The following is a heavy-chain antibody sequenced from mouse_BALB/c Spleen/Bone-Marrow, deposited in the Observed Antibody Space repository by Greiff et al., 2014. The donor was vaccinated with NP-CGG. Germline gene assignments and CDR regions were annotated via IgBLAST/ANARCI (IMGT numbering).Heavy chain of an antibody. V-gene: IGHV14-3*02. CDR3: ARWEYDAMDY. CDR2: IDPANGNT. J-gene: IGHJ4*01. D-gene: IGHD4-1*01. Sequence: VQLQQSGAELVKPGASVKLSCTASGFTFKDSYMHWVKQRPEQGLEWIGRIDPANGNTKYDQKFKGKATITADKSSNTAYLQLSSLTSEDTAVYYCARWEYDAMDYWGQGTSVTVSS. CDR1: GFTFKDSY.